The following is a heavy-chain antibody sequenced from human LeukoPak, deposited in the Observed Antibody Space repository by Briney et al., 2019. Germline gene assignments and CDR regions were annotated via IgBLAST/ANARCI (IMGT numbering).Heavy chain of an antibody. V-gene: IGHV3-23*01. Sequence: GGYLRLSCAASGFSFSSYAMSWVRQTPGKGLEWVSAISAGGGSTYYADSVKRRFTISRDNSKNTLYLQMNSRRAEDTAVYYCAKDWRIFDYGGQGTRVSVSS. CDR3: AKDWRIFDY. D-gene: IGHD2/OR15-2a*01. J-gene: IGHJ4*02. CDR1: GFSFSSYA. CDR2: ISAGGGST.